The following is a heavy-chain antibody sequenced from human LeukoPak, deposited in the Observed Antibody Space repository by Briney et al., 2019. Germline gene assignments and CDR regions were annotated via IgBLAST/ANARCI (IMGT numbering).Heavy chain of an antibody. D-gene: IGHD2/OR15-2a*01. V-gene: IGHV1-2*02. CDR3: VREGEGPLSKDFDY. Sequence: ASMKVSCKSSGFTFTDHYIHWVRQGPGQGLEWMGYIGPHSTFTSAPQEFQGRVTMTRDASMSTAYMELTRLTSDDTAVYYCVREGEGPLSKDFDYWGQGTLVTVSS. CDR2: IGPHSTFT. CDR1: GFTFTDHY. J-gene: IGHJ4*02.